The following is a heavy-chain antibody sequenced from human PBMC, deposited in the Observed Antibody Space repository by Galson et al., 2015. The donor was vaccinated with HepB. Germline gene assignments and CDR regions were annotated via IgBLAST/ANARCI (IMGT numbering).Heavy chain of an antibody. CDR3: ARELGHRRTNYAMDV. CDR2: ISSDGSSS. Sequence: SLRLSCAASGFTFSGYWMHWVRQAPGKGLVWVSHISSDGSSSTYADSVKGRFTISRDNAKNTLYLQMNSLRADDTAVYYCARELGHRRTNYAMDVWGQGTTVTVSS. V-gene: IGHV3-74*01. D-gene: IGHD2-2*01. J-gene: IGHJ6*02. CDR1: GFTFSGYW.